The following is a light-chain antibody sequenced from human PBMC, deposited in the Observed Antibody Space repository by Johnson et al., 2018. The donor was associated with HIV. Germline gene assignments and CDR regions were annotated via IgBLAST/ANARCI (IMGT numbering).Light chain of an antibody. Sequence: QSVLTQPPSVSAAPRQKVTISCSGSSSNIGNNYVSWYQQLPGTAPKLLIYDNNKRPSGIPDRFSGSKSGTSATLGITGLQTGDEADYYCGTLDSSLSAGVFGTGTKVTVL. J-gene: IGLJ1*01. CDR1: SSNIGNNY. CDR3: GTLDSSLSAGV. CDR2: DNN. V-gene: IGLV1-51*01.